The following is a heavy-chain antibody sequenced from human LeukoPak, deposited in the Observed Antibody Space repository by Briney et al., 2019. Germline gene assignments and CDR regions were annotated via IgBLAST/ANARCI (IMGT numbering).Heavy chain of an antibody. Sequence: GGSLRLSCAASGFTFSSSWMTWVRQAPGKGLEWVANINNDGSGTYYVDSVEGRFTISRDNAKNSLFLQMSSLRAEDTAVYYCASKAVTYYYDYWGQGTLVIVSS. CDR2: INNDGSGT. J-gene: IGHJ4*02. CDR1: GFTFSSSW. D-gene: IGHD4-17*01. V-gene: IGHV3-7*05. CDR3: ASKAVTYYYDY.